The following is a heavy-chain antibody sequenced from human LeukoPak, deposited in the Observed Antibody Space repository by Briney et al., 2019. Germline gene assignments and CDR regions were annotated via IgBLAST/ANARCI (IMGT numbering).Heavy chain of an antibody. CDR2: INHSGST. D-gene: IGHD3-22*01. CDR1: GGSFSGYY. V-gene: IGHV4-34*01. CDR3: ARLGGYYDSTPGDY. Sequence: SETLSLTCAVYGGSFSGYYWSWIRQPPGKGLEWIGEINHSGSTNYNPSLKSRVTISVDTSKNQFSLKPSSVTAADTAVYYCARLGGYYDSTPGDYWGQGTLVTVSS. J-gene: IGHJ4*02.